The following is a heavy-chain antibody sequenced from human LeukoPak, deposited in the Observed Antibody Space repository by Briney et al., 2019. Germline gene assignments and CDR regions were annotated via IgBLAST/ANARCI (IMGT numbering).Heavy chain of an antibody. CDR3: ASARSAWSDS. CDR2: ISSSSSYI. D-gene: IGHD3-10*01. J-gene: IGHJ5*01. Sequence: GGSLRLSCAASGFTFRSYSMNGVRHAPGKGLEGVSSISSSSSYIYYAHSVKGRFTISRDNPQNSLYLQMNRLTAEDTAVYSCASARSAWSDSWGPGTPVTVSS. V-gene: IGHV3-21*01. CDR1: GFTFRSYS.